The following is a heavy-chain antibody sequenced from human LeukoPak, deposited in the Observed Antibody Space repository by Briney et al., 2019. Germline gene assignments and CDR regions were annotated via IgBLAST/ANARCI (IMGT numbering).Heavy chain of an antibody. CDR3: ARRGYYDSSGLDY. Sequence: SETLSLTCTVSGGSITTYYWSWIRQPPGKGLEWIGYVFYSGGINYNPSLRSRVVITRDTSKNQFSLQLSSVTAADTAAYHCARRGYYDSSGLDYWGEGTLVTLSS. CDR1: GGSITTYY. J-gene: IGHJ4*02. D-gene: IGHD3-22*01. V-gene: IGHV4-59*01. CDR2: VFYSGGI.